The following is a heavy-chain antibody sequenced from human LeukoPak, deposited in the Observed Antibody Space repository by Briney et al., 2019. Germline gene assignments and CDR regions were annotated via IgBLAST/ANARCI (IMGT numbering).Heavy chain of an antibody. CDR1: GFTFSSYW. V-gene: IGHV3-7*03. J-gene: IGHJ4*02. Sequence: GGSLRLSCVASGFTFSSYWVSWVRQAPGKGLEWVANIKEDGSEKYYVDSVKGRFTISRDNAKNSLYLQMNSLRAEDTAVYYCARDSRYYDILTVKYYFDYWGQGTLVTVSS. D-gene: IGHD3-9*01. CDR3: ARDSRYYDILTVKYYFDY. CDR2: IKEDGSEK.